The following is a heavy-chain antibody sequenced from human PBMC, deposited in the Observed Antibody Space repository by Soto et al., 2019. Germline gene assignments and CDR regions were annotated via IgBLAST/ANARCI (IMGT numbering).Heavy chain of an antibody. V-gene: IGHV5-51*01. J-gene: IGHJ6*02. CDR3: ARLPRAIAAAGGYYYYGMDV. D-gene: IGHD6-13*01. CDR2: IYPGDSDT. CDR1: GYSFTSYW. Sequence: PGESLKISCKGSGYSFTSYWIGWVRQMPGKGLEWMGIIYPGDSDTRYSTSFQGQVTISADKSISTAYLQWSSLKASDTAMYYCARLPRAIAAAGGYYYYGMDVWGQGTTVTVSS.